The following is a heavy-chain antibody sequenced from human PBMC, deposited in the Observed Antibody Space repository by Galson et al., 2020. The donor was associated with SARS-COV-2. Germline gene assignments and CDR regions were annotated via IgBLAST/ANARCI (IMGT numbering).Heavy chain of an antibody. D-gene: IGHD3-16*02. V-gene: IGHV3-23*01. J-gene: IGHJ4*02. CDR2: IYAGGATT. Sequence: GGSLRLSCAASGFTFSNYAMSGVRQAPGKGLEWVSSIYAGGATTYHADSVKGRFTISRDNSKNTLYLQMNSLRAEDTAVYYCAKDLEDDYVWGSFRPPLDYWGQGTLVTVSS. CDR1: GFTFSNYA. CDR3: AKDLEDDYVWGSFRPPLDY.